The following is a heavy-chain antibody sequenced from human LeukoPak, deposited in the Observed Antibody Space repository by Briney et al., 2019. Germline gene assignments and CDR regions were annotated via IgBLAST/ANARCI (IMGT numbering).Heavy chain of an antibody. CDR3: ARVPGIVVVPAATFDY. CDR2: INPNSGGT. D-gene: IGHD2-2*01. V-gene: IGHV1-2*02. CDR1: GYTFTGYY. J-gene: IGHJ4*02. Sequence: ASVKVSCKASGYTFTGYYMHWVRQAPGQGLEWMGWINPNSGGTNYAQKFQGRVTMTRDTSISTAYMELSRLRSDGTAVYYCARVPGIVVVPAATFDYWGQGTLVTVSS.